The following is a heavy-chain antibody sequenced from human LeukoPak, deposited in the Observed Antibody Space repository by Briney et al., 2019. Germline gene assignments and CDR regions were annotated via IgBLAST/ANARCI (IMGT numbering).Heavy chain of an antibody. Sequence: SGTLSLTCAVSGGSISSSNWWSWVRQPPGKGLEWIGEIYHSGSTNYNPSLKSRVTISVDTSKNQFSLKLSSVTAADTAVYYCARDRVGPEGSFDYWGQGTLVTVSS. V-gene: IGHV4-4*02. CDR1: GGSISSSNW. D-gene: IGHD1-26*01. CDR2: IYHSGST. CDR3: ARDRVGPEGSFDY. J-gene: IGHJ4*02.